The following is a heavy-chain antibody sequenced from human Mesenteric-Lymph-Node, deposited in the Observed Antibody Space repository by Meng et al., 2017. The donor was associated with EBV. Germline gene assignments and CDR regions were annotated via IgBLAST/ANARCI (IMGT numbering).Heavy chain of an antibody. CDR2: INTYNFNT. CDR1: GYTFITFG. D-gene: IGHD5-12*01. J-gene: IGHJ4*02. Sequence: QVQLEQSGDEVKKPGXSVKVSCRASGYTFITFGIAWVRQAPGQGLEWMGWINTYNFNTIYAQNLQGRVTLTTDTSTNTAYMELRSLRSDDTAVYYCARGATDFDHWGQGSLVTFSS. V-gene: IGHV1-18*01. CDR3: ARGATDFDH.